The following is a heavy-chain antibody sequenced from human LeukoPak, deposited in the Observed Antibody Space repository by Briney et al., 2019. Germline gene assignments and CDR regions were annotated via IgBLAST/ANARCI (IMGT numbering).Heavy chain of an antibody. CDR1: GGSISSYY. D-gene: IGHD3-3*01. V-gene: IGHV4-59*01. CDR3: ASALSTIFGVAHAFDI. Sequence: SETLSLTCTVSGGSISSYYWSWIRQPPGKGLEWIGYIYYSGSTNYNPSLKSRVTISVDTSKNQFSLKLSSMTAADTAVYYCASALSTIFGVAHAFDIWGQGTMVTVSS. CDR2: IYYSGST. J-gene: IGHJ3*02.